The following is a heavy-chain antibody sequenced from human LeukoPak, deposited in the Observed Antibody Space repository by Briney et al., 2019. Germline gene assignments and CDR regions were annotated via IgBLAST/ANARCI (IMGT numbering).Heavy chain of an antibody. Sequence: GASVRVSCKASGYTFTSYYMHWVRQAPGQGLEWMGIINPSGGSTSYAQKFQGRVTMTRNTSISTAYMELSSLRSEDTAVYYCARGTYYYDSSGYYYYFDYWGQGTLVTVSS. J-gene: IGHJ4*02. CDR2: INPSGGST. D-gene: IGHD3-22*01. CDR3: ARGTYYYDSSGYYYYFDY. CDR1: GYTFTSYY. V-gene: IGHV1-46*01.